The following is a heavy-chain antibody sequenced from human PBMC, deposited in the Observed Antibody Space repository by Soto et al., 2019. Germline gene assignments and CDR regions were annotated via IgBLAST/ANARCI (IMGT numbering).Heavy chain of an antibody. V-gene: IGHV3-74*01. Sequence: EVQLVESGGGLVQPGGSLRVSCAASGFTFSGSWMHWVRQAPGKGLVWVSRINTAGSSTTYADSVKGRFTISRDNAKNTLFLQMNSLRAEDTAVYYCAGGILGAKQFDYWGQGTLVTVSS. CDR3: AGGILGAKQFDY. CDR1: GFTFSGSW. CDR2: INTAGSST. J-gene: IGHJ4*02. D-gene: IGHD1-26*01.